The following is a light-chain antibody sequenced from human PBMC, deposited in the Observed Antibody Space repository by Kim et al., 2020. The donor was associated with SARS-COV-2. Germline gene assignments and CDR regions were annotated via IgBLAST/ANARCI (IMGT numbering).Light chain of an antibody. V-gene: IGKV3-20*01. J-gene: IGKJ1*01. CDR2: GAS. Sequence: LSPGERATLSCRASQSVSSYLAWYQQRPGQAPRPLIYGASSRATDIPDRFSGSGSGTDFTLTIRRLEPEDFAVYICQQYGGSPRTFGQGTKVDIK. CDR1: QSVSSY. CDR3: QQYGGSPRT.